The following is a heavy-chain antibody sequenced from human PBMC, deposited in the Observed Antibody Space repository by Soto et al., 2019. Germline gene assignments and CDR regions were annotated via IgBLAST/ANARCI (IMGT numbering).Heavy chain of an antibody. J-gene: IGHJ4*02. Sequence: QITLKESGPTLVKPTQTLTLTCTFSGFSLSTSGVGVGWIRQPPGKALEWLALIYWDDDKRYSPSLKSRLTIPKDTSKTRVCLTMPNMDLVDTATYCCARSGMIVVVVYQGYSFAYWGPGPLVTVSS. CDR3: ARSGMIVVVVYQGYSFAY. V-gene: IGHV2-5*02. CDR2: IYWDDDK. CDR1: GFSLSTSGVG. D-gene: IGHD3-22*01.